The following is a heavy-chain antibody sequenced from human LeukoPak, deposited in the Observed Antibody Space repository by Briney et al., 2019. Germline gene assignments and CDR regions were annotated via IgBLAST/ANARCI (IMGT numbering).Heavy chain of an antibody. CDR2: ISTSSRYI. J-gene: IGHJ5*02. D-gene: IGHD2-2*01. V-gene: IGHV3-21*01. CDR1: GFTLSNYD. Sequence: EGSPRLSCAASGFTLSNYDMNWVRQAPGKGLEWVSSISTSSRYIYYKDSVRGRFTISRDDAKNSLYLEMNSLRAEDTAVYHCARADCSSSTCYLRRSWFDPWGQGTLVTVSS. CDR3: ARADCSSSTCYLRRSWFDP.